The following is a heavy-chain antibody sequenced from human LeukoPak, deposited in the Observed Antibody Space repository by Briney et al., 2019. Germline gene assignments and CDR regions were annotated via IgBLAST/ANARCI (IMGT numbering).Heavy chain of an antibody. V-gene: IGHV3-48*03. CDR1: GFTFSSYE. Sequence: HPGGSLRLSCAASGFTFSSYEMNWVRQAPGKGLEWVSYISSSGSTIYYADSVKGRFTISRDNAKNSLYLQMNSLRAEDRAVYYCARGMEMATMEYFDYWGQGTLVTVSS. D-gene: IGHD5-24*01. J-gene: IGHJ4*02. CDR3: ARGMEMATMEYFDY. CDR2: ISSSGSTI.